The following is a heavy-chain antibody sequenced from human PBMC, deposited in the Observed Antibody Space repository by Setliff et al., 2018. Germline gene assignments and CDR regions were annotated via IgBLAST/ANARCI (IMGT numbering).Heavy chain of an antibody. CDR2: ISGHTGNT. D-gene: IGHD2-8*01. V-gene: IGHV1-18*01. CDR3: SRLVRYCTSTTCQRASGAEF. J-gene: IGHJ4*02. CDR1: GYSFTSYG. Sequence: GASVKVSCKASGYSFTSYGITWVRQAPGQGLEWMGWISGHTGNTYYAQKLQGSVTMTTDTSTSTAYMELRSLTSDDTAVYYCSRLVRYCTSTTCQRASGAEFWGQGTLVTVSS.